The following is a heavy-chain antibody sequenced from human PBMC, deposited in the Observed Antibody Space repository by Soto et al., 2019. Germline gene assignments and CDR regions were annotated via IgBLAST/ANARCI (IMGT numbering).Heavy chain of an antibody. D-gene: IGHD5-12*01. CDR2: IYYSGST. Sequence: XXTLSLPCTVSGGSISSYYWRWIRQPPGKGLEWIGYIYYSGSTNYNPSLKSRVTISVDKSTSTAYMELSSLRSEDTAVYYCASPYSGYDSDFDYWGQGTLVTVSS. CDR1: GGSISSYY. V-gene: IGHV4-59*01. J-gene: IGHJ4*02. CDR3: ASPYSGYDSDFDY.